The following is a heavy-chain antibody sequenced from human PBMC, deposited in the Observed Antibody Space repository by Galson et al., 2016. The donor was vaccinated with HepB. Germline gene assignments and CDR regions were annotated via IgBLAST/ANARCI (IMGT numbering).Heavy chain of an antibody. CDR3: AKPEDGGYPALWYFAL. D-gene: IGHD5-12*01. Sequence: SLRLSCAASGFTFSNYGMHWVLQAPGKGLEWVAVISFDGSKKFYADSVKGRFTISRDSSKNTLYLQMTSLRPQDTAVYYCAKPEDGGYPALWYFALWGRGTLVTVSS. V-gene: IGHV3-30*18. CDR1: GFTFSNYG. J-gene: IGHJ2*01. CDR2: ISFDGSKK.